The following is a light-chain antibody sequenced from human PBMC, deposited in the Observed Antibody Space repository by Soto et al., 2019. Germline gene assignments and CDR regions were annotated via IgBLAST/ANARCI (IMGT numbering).Light chain of an antibody. Sequence: IQLTQSPASLSASVGDSVTITCRASHGISSYLAWYQQKPGKAPKLLIYAASTLKSGVPSRFSGSGSGTDFNLTITSLRPQDFATYYCHQLNSYTYSLTFGQGTRLEIK. CDR2: AAS. CDR1: HGISSY. J-gene: IGKJ5*01. CDR3: HQLNSYTYSLT. V-gene: IGKV1-9*01.